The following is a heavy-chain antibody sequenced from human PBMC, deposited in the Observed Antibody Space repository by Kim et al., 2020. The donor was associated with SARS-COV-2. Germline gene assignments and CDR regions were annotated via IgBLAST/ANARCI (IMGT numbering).Heavy chain of an antibody. J-gene: IGHJ4*02. D-gene: IGHD1-1*01. V-gene: IGHV3-48*02. CDR3: VRDLNFAFDF. Sequence: IIAYANSLRGRVTISTDNAKDSLYLQMNSLKDEDTAVYYCVRDLNFAFDFWGQGALVTVSS. CDR2: II.